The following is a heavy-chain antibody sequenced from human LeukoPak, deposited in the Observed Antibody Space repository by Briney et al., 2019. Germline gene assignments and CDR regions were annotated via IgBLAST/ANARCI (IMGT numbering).Heavy chain of an antibody. Sequence: ASVTVSCKASGYTFTDYYMHWVRQAPAQGLEWMGWINPNSGGTNYAQKFQGRVTMTRDTSISTAYMELNRMRSEDTAVYSCAREESGGYFDYWGQGTMVTVSS. CDR3: AREESGGYFDY. CDR2: INPNSGGT. D-gene: IGHD2-8*02. CDR1: GYTFTDYY. J-gene: IGHJ4*02. V-gene: IGHV1-2*02.